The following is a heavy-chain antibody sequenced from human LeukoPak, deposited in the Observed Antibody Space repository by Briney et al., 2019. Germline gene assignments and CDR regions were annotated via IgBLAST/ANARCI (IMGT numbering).Heavy chain of an antibody. CDR3: ARDYIGGYAPFDP. J-gene: IGHJ5*02. D-gene: IGHD3-22*01. CDR1: GGTFSSYA. Sequence: SVKVSCKASGGTFSSYAISWVRQAPGQGHEWMGGIIPLFGTANYAQKFQGRVTITTDEPTSTAYMELSSLRSEDTAVYYCARDYIGGYAPFDPWGQGTLVTVSS. V-gene: IGHV1-69*05. CDR2: IIPLFGTA.